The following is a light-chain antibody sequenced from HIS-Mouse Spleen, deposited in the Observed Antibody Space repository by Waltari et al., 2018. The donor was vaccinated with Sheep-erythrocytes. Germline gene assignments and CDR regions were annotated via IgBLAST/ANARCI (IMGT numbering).Light chain of an antibody. Sequence: DIQMTQPPSSVSASVGDRVTIPCRASKGISSWLAWYQQQPGKAPKLLIYAASSMQSGVPSRFISSGSWTDFTTTISSLQPEDFATYYCQQANSFPFTFGQGTRLEIK. J-gene: IGKJ5*01. CDR1: KGISSW. CDR3: QQANSFPFT. CDR2: AAS. V-gene: IGKV1-12*01.